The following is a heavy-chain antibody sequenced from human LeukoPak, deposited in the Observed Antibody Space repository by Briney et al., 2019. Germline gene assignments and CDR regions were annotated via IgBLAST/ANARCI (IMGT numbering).Heavy chain of an antibody. J-gene: IGHJ6*02. CDR1: GYSFTSYW. Sequence: GESLKISCKGSGYSFTSYWIGWVRQMPGKGLEWMGIIYPGDSDTRYSPSFQGQVTISADKSISTAYLQWSSLKASDTAMYYCARLEYSSSSLPLDYDGMDVWGQGTTVTVSS. CDR2: IYPGDSDT. CDR3: ARLEYSSSSLPLDYDGMDV. V-gene: IGHV5-51*01. D-gene: IGHD6-6*01.